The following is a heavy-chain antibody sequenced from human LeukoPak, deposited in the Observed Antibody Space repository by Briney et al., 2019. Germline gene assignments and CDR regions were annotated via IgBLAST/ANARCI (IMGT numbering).Heavy chain of an antibody. CDR3: AKRIPSWYYVDY. V-gene: IGHV3-23*01. CDR1: GFDLTTYA. J-gene: IGHJ4*02. Sequence: GGSLRLSCAASGFDLTTYAMTWVRQPPGKGLEWVSAITGSGGGTYYADSVKGRFTISRDNSKNTLYLQMNSLRAEDTAIYYCAKRIPSWYYVDYWGQGTLVTVSS. CDR2: ITGSGGGT. D-gene: IGHD2-15*01.